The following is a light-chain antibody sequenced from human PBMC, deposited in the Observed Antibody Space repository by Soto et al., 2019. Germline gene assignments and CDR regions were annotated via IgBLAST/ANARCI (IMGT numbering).Light chain of an antibody. V-gene: IGKV1-5*01. J-gene: IGKJ2*01. CDR3: QEWNDYYT. CDR1: QSSNRW. CDR2: DAS. Sequence: DIQMTQSPSTLSESVGDRVTITCRARQSSNRWFAWYQQKPGKAPKVLIYDASSWESGVPSRFSGSGSGTESTPKISRMQPDDFATYSCQEWNDYYTFGQGNKLDIK.